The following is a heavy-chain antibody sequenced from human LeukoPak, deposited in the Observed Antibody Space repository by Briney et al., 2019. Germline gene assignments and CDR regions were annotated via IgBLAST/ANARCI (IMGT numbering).Heavy chain of an antibody. V-gene: IGHV4-34*01. J-gene: IGHJ5*02. Sequence: SETLSLTCAVCGGSFSGYYWSWIRQPPGKGLEWIGEINHSGSTNYNPSLKSRVTISVDTSKNQFSLKLSSVTAADTAVYYCARGRSLRFGQLGLGRWFDPWGQGTLVTVSS. CDR3: ARGRSLRFGQLGLGRWFDP. D-gene: IGHD6-13*01. CDR1: GGSFSGYY. CDR2: INHSGST.